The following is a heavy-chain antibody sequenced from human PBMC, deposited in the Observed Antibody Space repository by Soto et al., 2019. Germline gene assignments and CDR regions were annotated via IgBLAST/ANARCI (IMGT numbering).Heavy chain of an antibody. D-gene: IGHD6-13*01. CDR2: ISSSSGTI. CDR1: GFTFSDYY. J-gene: IGHJ4*02. V-gene: IGHV3-11*01. Sequence: QVQLVESGRGLVKPGGTLRLSCAASGFTFSDYYMTWIRQAPGSGLEWVSYISSSSGTISYANSVKGRFTISRDNAQNSLYLQLTSLRAEDTAVYYCARGTYRSKTDFDYWGQGTLVTVSS. CDR3: ARGTYRSKTDFDY.